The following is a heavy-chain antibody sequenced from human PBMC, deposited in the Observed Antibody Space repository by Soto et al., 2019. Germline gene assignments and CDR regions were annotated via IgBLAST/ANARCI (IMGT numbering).Heavy chain of an antibody. Sequence: GASLKVSCKSPGCTFSSYAISWVRQAPGQGLEWMGGIIPIFGTANYAQKFQGRVTITADESTSTAYMELSSLRSEDTAVYYCARGSYDSSGYNENYYYYGMDVWGQGTTVTVSS. J-gene: IGHJ6*02. D-gene: IGHD3-22*01. CDR1: GCTFSSYA. CDR3: ARGSYDSSGYNENYYYYGMDV. V-gene: IGHV1-69*13. CDR2: IIPIFGTA.